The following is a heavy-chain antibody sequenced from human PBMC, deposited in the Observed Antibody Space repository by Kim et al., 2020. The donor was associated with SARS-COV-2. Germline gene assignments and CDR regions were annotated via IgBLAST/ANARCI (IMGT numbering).Heavy chain of an antibody. J-gene: IGHJ4*02. D-gene: IGHD1-26*01. CDR1: GGSISSYY. CDR2: IYYSGST. CDR3: ARDQGPGSFDY. Sequence: SETLSLTCTVSGGSISSYYWSWIRQPPGKGLEWIGYIYYSGSTNYNPSLKSRVTISVDTSKNQFSLKLSSVTAADTAVYYCARDQGPGSFDYWGQGTLVTVSS. V-gene: IGHV4-59*13.